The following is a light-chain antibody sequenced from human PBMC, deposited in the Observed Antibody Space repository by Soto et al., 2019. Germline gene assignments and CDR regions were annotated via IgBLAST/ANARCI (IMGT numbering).Light chain of an antibody. Sequence: EIVMTQSPATLSVSPGERVTLSCRASQSVSTKLVWFQQKPGQAPRLLIYGASTRATGIPARFSGSGSGTEFTLTISSLQSEDFAVYYCQQYENWPRTFGQGTKV. J-gene: IGKJ1*01. CDR1: QSVSTK. CDR3: QQYENWPRT. CDR2: GAS. V-gene: IGKV3-15*01.